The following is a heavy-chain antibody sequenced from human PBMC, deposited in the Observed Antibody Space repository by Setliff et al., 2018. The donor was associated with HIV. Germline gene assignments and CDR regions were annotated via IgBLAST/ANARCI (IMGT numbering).Heavy chain of an antibody. Sequence: KPSETLSLTCTVSGGSISSSNNYWGWIRQPPGKGLEWIGSTYYSGSTHYNPSLKSRVTMSVDTSKNQFSLKLTSVTAADMALYYCARQQTALFVDYWGQGTLVTVSS. CDR1: GGSISSSNNY. V-gene: IGHV4-39*01. CDR2: TYYSGST. CDR3: ARQQTALFVDY. D-gene: IGHD2-21*02. J-gene: IGHJ4*02.